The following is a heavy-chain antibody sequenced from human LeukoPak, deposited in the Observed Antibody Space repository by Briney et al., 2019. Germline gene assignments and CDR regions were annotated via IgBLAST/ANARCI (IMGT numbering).Heavy chain of an antibody. CDR2: INPNSGGT. J-gene: IGHJ3*02. Sequence: ASVKVSCKATGYTFTGYYMHWVRQAPGQGLEWMGWINPNSGGTNYAQKFQGRVTMTRDTSISTAYMELSRLRSDDTAVYYCARFRPQWLEGAFDIWGQGTMVTVSS. CDR1: GYTFTGYY. V-gene: IGHV1-2*02. CDR3: ARFRPQWLEGAFDI. D-gene: IGHD6-19*01.